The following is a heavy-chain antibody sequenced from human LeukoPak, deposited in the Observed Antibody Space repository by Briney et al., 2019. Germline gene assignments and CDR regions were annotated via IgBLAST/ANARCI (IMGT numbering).Heavy chain of an antibody. CDR2: ISAYNGNT. CDR1: GYTFTSYG. D-gene: IGHD4-17*01. CDR3: ARDRTTVTPHFWYFDL. J-gene: IGHJ2*01. Sequence: GASVKVSCKASGYTFTSYGISWVRQAPGQGLEWMGWISAYNGNTNYAQKLQGRVTMTTDTSTSTAYMELRSLRSDDTAVYYCARDRTTVTPHFWYFDLWGRGTLVTVSS. V-gene: IGHV1-18*01.